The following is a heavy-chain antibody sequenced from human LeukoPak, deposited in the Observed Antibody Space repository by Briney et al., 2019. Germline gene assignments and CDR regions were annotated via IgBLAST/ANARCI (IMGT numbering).Heavy chain of an antibody. Sequence: ALVKVSCKASGYTFTSYYMHWVRQAPGQGLGWMGIINPSGGSTSYAQKFQGRVTMTRDTSTSTVYMELSSLRSEDTAVYYCASSSFMATPDYWGQGTLVTVSS. V-gene: IGHV1-46*01. J-gene: IGHJ4*02. CDR2: INPSGGST. CDR3: ASSSFMATPDY. D-gene: IGHD6-6*01. CDR1: GYTFTSYY.